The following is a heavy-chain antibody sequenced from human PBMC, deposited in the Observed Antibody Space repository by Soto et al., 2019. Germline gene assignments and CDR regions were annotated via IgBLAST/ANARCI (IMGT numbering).Heavy chain of an antibody. CDR3: ARNRGSQQPFDS. Sequence: QVRLQESGPGLVKPSETLSLTCTVSGDSISTYYWTWIRQPAGKGLEWIGRIYTSGASSYNPALKRRGSMSVDTAKNQFSLRLTSVTAADAAVYDCARNRGSQQPFDSWGQGTLVTVAS. CDR1: GDSISTYY. V-gene: IGHV4-4*07. CDR2: IYTSGAS. D-gene: IGHD6-13*01. J-gene: IGHJ4*02.